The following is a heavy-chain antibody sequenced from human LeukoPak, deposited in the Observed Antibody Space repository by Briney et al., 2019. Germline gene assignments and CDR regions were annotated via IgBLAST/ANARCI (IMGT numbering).Heavy chain of an antibody. Sequence: GALVKVSCKASGYNFNTYGISWVRQAPGQGLEWMGWISGHNVNTKSAQRFQGRLTVTADTSTTTVYMELRSLTPDDTAVFYCARAGDDAVVPHGLLDYWGQGSLVTVSS. CDR2: ISGHNVNT. D-gene: IGHD2-15*01. J-gene: IGHJ4*02. V-gene: IGHV1-18*01. CDR3: ARAGDDAVVPHGLLDY. CDR1: GYNFNTYG.